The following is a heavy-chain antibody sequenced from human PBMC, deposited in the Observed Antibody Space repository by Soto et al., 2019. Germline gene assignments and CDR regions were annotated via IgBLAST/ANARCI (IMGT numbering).Heavy chain of an antibody. CDR2: INPNGGVT. Sequence: QVQLVQSGAEVRKPGASVTVSCRSSGDSFNDYYIHWVRQAPGQGFEWMGWINPNGGVTKYAQKFQGWVIMTRDTTIRTVYMQLSRLRSDDTAVYYCARESGGSTATLDYYYFYMDVWGTGTTVPVSS. CDR3: ARESGGSTATLDYYYFYMDV. J-gene: IGHJ6*03. V-gene: IGHV1-2*04. CDR1: GDSFNDYY. D-gene: IGHD1-26*01.